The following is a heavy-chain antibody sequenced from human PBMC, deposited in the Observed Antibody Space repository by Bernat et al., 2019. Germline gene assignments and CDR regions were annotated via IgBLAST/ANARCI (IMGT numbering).Heavy chain of an antibody. J-gene: IGHJ6*03. D-gene: IGHD2-2*01. CDR1: GGTFSSYA. CDR2: IIPIFGTA. Sequence: QVQLVQSGAEVKKPGSSVKVSCKASGGTFSSYAISWVRQAPGQGLEWMGGIIPIFGTANYAQKFQGRVTITADESTSTAYMELSSLRSEDTAVYYCARGVVVPAAINYYYYYMDVWGKGTTVTVSS. V-gene: IGHV1-69*01. CDR3: ARGVVVPAAINYYYYYMDV.